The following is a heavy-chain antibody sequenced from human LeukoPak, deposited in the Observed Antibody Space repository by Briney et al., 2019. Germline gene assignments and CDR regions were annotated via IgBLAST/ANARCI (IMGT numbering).Heavy chain of an antibody. V-gene: IGHV4-59*01. D-gene: IGHD4-11*01. CDR2: IYYSGST. CDR3: ARGGQTHDYSDYVGYYYYYYMDV. Sequence: SETLSLTCTVSGGSISSYYWSWVRQPPGKGLEWLGYIYYSGSTNYNPSLKSRVTISVDTSKNQFSLKLSSVTAADTAVYYCARGGQTHDYSDYVGYYYYYYMDVWGKGTTVTVSS. CDR1: GGSISSYY. J-gene: IGHJ6*03.